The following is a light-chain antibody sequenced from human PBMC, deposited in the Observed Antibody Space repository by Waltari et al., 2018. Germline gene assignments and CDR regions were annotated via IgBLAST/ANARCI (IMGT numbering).Light chain of an antibody. V-gene: IGKV3-11*01. CDR1: QSVSSY. Sequence: EIVLTQSPATLSLSPGEGATLSCRASQSVSSYLAWYQQKPGQPPRLLIYDASNRATCIPARFSGSGSGTDFTLTISRLEPEDFAVYYCQQRYRGRTFGQGTKVESK. CDR3: QQRYRGRT. J-gene: IGKJ1*01. CDR2: DAS.